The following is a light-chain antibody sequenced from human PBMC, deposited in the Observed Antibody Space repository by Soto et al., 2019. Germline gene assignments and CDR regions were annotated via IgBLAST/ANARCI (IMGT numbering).Light chain of an antibody. Sequence: EIVMTQSPATLSVSPRERASLSCRASQSVGSNLAWYQQTVGQAPRLLIYGASTRATGIPARFSGSGSGTEFTLTISSLQSEDFAVYSCQQYTNWPYTFGQGTKLEIK. CDR2: GAS. V-gene: IGKV3-15*01. J-gene: IGKJ2*01. CDR1: QSVGSN. CDR3: QQYTNWPYT.